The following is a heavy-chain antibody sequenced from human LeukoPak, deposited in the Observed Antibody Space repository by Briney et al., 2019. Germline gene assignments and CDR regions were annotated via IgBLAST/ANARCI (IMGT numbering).Heavy chain of an antibody. CDR3: ARLLVFGTSSDY. CDR2: IASNGGSE. D-gene: IGHD3-10*01. Sequence: PGGSLRLSCAASGFTFTTYGLHWVRQAPGKGLEWVAAIASNGGSEYYADSVKGRFTISRDNSKNTLFLQMNSLRAEDTAVYYCARLLVFGTSSDYWGQGTLVTVSS. CDR1: GFTFTTYG. V-gene: IGHV3-30*03. J-gene: IGHJ4*02.